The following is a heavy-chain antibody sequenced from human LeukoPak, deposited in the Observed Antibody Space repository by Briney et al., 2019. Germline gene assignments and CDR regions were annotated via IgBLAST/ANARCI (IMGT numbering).Heavy chain of an antibody. CDR1: GGTFSSYA. V-gene: IGHV1-69*05. Sequence: SVKVSCKASGGTFSSYAISWVRQAPGQGLEWMGRIIPIFGTANYARKFQGRVTITTDESTSTAYMELSSLRSEDTAVYYCARDRKATWRAFDIWGQGTMVTVSS. D-gene: IGHD5-24*01. CDR2: IIPIFGTA. CDR3: ARDRKATWRAFDI. J-gene: IGHJ3*02.